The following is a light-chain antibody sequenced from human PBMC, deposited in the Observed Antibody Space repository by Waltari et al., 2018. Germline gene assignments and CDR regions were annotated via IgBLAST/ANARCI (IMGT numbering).Light chain of an antibody. CDR1: QSVSSN. CDR2: GAP. CDR3: QQYNNWPRT. J-gene: IGKJ1*01. V-gene: IGKV3-15*01. Sequence: EIVMTQSPATLSVSPGERATLSCRASQSVSSNLAWYQQKPGQAPRLLIYGAPTSATGVPARFSGSGSGTEFTLTISSLQSEDFAVYYCQQYNNWPRTFGQGTKVEIK.